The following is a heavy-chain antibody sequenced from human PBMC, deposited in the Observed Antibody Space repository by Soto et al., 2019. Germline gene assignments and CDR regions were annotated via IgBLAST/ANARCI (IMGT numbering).Heavy chain of an antibody. V-gene: IGHV3-23*01. CDR2: ISGSGDNT. CDR1: GFTFSSYA. Sequence: GSLRLSCAASGFTFSSYAMSWVRQAPGKGLEWVSVISGSGDNTYYADSVKGRFTIARDNSKNTLYLQMNGLRAEDTAVYYCAKRLYSSASYSYYFDYWGQGTLVTVSS. D-gene: IGHD6-19*01. CDR3: AKRLYSSASYSYYFDY. J-gene: IGHJ4*02.